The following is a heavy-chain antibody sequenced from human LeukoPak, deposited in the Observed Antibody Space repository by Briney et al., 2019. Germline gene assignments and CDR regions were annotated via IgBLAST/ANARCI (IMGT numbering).Heavy chain of an antibody. CDR1: GGTFSSYA. CDR3: ARDHYYGSGSPPDAFDI. V-gene: IGHV1-69*04. Sequence: ASVKVSCKASGGTFSSYAISWVRRAPGQGLEWMGRIIPILGIANYAQKFQGRVTITADKSTSTAYMELSSLRSEDTAVYYCARDHYYGSGSPPDAFDIWGQGTMVTVSS. D-gene: IGHD3-10*01. CDR2: IIPILGIA. J-gene: IGHJ3*02.